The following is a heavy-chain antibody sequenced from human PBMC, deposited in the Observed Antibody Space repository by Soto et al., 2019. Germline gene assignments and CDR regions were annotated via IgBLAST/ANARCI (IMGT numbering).Heavy chain of an antibody. CDR3: AKGSYYYYGMDV. J-gene: IGHJ6*02. CDR1: ECTFVDYS. CDR2: ISWNGGTI. V-gene: IGHV3-43*01. Sequence: GGPQRHSCGVAECTFVDYSRNWIRQAPGKGLEWVSYISWNGGTIYYADSVKGRFTISRDNSKNSLYLQMNSLRTEDTALYYCAKGSYYYYGMDVWGQGTTVTVSS.